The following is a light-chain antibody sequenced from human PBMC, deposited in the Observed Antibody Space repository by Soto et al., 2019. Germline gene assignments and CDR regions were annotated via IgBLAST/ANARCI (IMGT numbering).Light chain of an antibody. CDR2: AAS. CDR3: HQYNNWPPIS. Sequence: EIVMTQSPATLSVSPGDRATLSCRSSQSVSSSLAWYQQIPGQAPRLLIYAASTRATGIPARFGGSGSGTEVAITISSLLSEDFSVYYCHQYNNWPPISFGGGTKVE. J-gene: IGKJ4*01. CDR1: QSVSSS. V-gene: IGKV3-15*01.